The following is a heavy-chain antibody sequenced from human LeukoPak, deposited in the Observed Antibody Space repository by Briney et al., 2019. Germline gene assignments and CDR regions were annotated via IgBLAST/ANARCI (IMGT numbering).Heavy chain of an antibody. D-gene: IGHD3-10*01. J-gene: IGHJ4*02. CDR3: ARDVGYYGSGAFGY. CDR1: GYTFTSYG. Sequence: GASVKVSCKASGYTFTSYGISWVRQAPGQGLEWMGWISAYNGNTNYAQKLQGRVTMTTDTSTSTAYMELRSLRSDDTAVYYCARDVGYYGSGAFGYWGQGTLVTVSS. V-gene: IGHV1-18*01. CDR2: ISAYNGNT.